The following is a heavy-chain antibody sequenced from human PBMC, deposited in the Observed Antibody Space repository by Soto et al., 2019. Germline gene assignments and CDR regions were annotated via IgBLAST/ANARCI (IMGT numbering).Heavy chain of an antibody. CDR2: IDPNSGVT. D-gene: IGHD3-16*01. CDR1: EYTFTAYY. CDR3: ARVPESRAMGAFDI. J-gene: IGHJ3*02. Sequence: QVQLVQSGAEVKKPGASVKVSCKASEYTFTAYYVHWVRQAPGQGLEWMGWIDPNSGVTNYAQKFQGRVTMTRDTSISTAYMELSRLRSDDTAVYYCARVPESRAMGAFDIWGQGTMVTVSS. V-gene: IGHV1-2*02.